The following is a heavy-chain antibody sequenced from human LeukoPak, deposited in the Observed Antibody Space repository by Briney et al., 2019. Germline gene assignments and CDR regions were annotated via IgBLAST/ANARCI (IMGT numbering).Heavy chain of an antibody. D-gene: IGHD3-22*01. CDR1: GFTFSSYS. CDR3: AREVVITKDWFDP. CDR2: ISSSSSTI. V-gene: IGHV3-48*01. J-gene: IGHJ5*02. Sequence: SGGSLGLSCAASGFTFSSYSMNWVRQAPGKGLEWVSYISSSSSTIYYADSVKGRFTISRDNAKNSLYLQMNSLRAEDTAVYYCAREVVITKDWFDPWGQGAQVTVSS.